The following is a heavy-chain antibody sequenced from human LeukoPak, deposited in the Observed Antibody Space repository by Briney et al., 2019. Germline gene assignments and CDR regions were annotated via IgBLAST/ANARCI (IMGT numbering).Heavy chain of an antibody. V-gene: IGHV3-49*04. CDR1: GFTFSSYA. CDR3: TRDLPSDIVVVPAANAIGY. J-gene: IGHJ4*02. Sequence: LRLSCAASGFTFSSYAMSWVRQAPGKGLEWVGFIRSKAYGGTTEYAASVKGRFTISRDDSKSIAYLQMNSLKTEDTAVYYCTRDLPSDIVVVPAANAIGYWGQGTLVTVSS. D-gene: IGHD2-2*01. CDR2: IRSKAYGGTT.